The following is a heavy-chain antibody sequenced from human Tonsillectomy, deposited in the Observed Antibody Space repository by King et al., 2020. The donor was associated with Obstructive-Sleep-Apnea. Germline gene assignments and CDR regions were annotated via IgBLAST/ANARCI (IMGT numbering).Heavy chain of an antibody. CDR2: MSSNGGST. V-gene: IGHV3-64*01. CDR3: VRDTNYGDYDPSIYYGMDV. D-gene: IGHD4-17*01. Sequence: VQLVESGGGLVQPGGSLRLSCAASGFTFSSYVMHWVRQAPGKGLEYVSGMSSNGGSTYYANSVKGRFTISRDNSKNTLYLQMGSLRAEDMAVYYCVRDTNYGDYDPSIYYGMDVWGQGTTVTVSS. J-gene: IGHJ6*02. CDR1: GFTFSSYV.